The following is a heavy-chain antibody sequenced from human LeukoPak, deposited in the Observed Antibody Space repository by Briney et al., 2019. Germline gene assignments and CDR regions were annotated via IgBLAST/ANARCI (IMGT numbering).Heavy chain of an antibody. D-gene: IGHD3-10*01. CDR2: IYSGGST. CDR3: AKLAGSGSYSTNEFDY. J-gene: IGHJ4*02. V-gene: IGHV3-53*01. Sequence: GGSLRLSCAASEFSVGSNYMTWVRQAPGKGLEWVSLIYSGGSTYYADSVKGRFTISRDNSKSTVYLQMDSLRGADTAVYYCAKLAGSGSYSTNEFDYWGQGTLVTVSS. CDR1: EFSVGSNY.